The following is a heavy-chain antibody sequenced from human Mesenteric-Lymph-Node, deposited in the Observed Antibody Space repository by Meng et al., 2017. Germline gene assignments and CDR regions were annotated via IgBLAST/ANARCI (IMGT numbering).Heavy chain of an antibody. CDR3: ARVDSSGYFLDY. CDR2: IYYSGST. V-gene: IGHV4-31*03. CDR1: GGSISSGGHS. Sequence: QVQLQESGPGLVKPLQTPSPTRTVSGGSISSGGHSWSWIRQHPGKGLEWIAYIYYSGSTYYNPSLKSRVILSVDTSKNQFSLKLSSVTAADTAVYYCARVDSSGYFLDYWGQGTLVTVSS. D-gene: IGHD3-22*01. J-gene: IGHJ4*01.